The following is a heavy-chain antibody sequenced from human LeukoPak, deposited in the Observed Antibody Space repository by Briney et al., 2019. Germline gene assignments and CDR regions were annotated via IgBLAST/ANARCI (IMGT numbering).Heavy chain of an antibody. CDR2: INHSGST. V-gene: IGHV4-34*01. Sequence: GSLRLSCAASGFTFSNAWMNWIRQPPGKGLEWIGEINHSGSTNYNPSLKSRVTISVDTSKNQFSLKLSSVTAADTAVYYCARGWNWYSSSFLDYWGQGTLVTVSS. CDR1: GFTFSNAW. CDR3: ARGWNWYSSSFLDY. J-gene: IGHJ4*02. D-gene: IGHD6-6*01.